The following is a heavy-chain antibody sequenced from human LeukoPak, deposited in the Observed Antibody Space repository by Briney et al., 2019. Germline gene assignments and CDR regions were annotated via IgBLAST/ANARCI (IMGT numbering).Heavy chain of an antibody. CDR1: GGTFSSYA. J-gene: IGHJ4*02. D-gene: IGHD2-2*01. V-gene: IGHV1-69*05. CDR3: ARVGYCSSTSCYGYDY. CDR2: IIPIFGTA. Sequence: SVKVSCKASGGTFSSYAISWVRQAPGQGLEWMGGIIPIFGTANYAQKFQGRVTITTDESTSTAYMELSSLRSDDTAVYYCARVGYCSSTSCYGYDYWGQGTLVTVSS.